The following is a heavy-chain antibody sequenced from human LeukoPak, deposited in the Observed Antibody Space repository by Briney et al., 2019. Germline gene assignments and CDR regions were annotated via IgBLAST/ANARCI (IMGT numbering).Heavy chain of an antibody. J-gene: IGHJ4*02. D-gene: IGHD4-23*01. CDR1: VGSMSSFY. CDR2: MYHSGNT. Sequence: PSETLSLTCTVSVGSMSSFYWSWIRQPPGKGLEWIGFMYHSGNTNYNPYLKSRVTISLDTSRNQFSLKLTSVTAADTAVYDCARGARWNDYWGQGTLVTVSS. V-gene: IGHV4-59*01. CDR3: ARGARWNDY.